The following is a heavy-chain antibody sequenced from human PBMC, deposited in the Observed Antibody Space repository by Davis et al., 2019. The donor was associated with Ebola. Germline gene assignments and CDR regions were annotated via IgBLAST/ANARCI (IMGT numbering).Heavy chain of an antibody. J-gene: IGHJ4*02. CDR1: GGTFSSYA. V-gene: IGHV1-69*13. Sequence: AASVKVSCKASGGTFSSYAISWVRQAPGQGLEWMGGIIPIFGTANYAQKFQGRATITADESTSTAYMELSSLRSEDTAVYYCARAPGGYSYADWGQGTLVTVSS. CDR3: ARAPGGYSYAD. CDR2: IIPIFGTA. D-gene: IGHD5-18*01.